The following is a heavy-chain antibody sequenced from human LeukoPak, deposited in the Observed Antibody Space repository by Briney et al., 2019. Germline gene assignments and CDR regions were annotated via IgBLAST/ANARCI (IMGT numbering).Heavy chain of an antibody. CDR2: INPNSGGT. CDR3: ATLFNAGYYKGGNWFDP. Sequence: ASVKVSCKASGYTFTGYYMHWVRQAPGQGLEWMGWINPNSGGTNYAQKFQGRVTMTRDTSISTAYMELSRLRSDDTAVYYCATLFNAGYYKGGNWFDPWGQGTLVTVSS. J-gene: IGHJ5*02. D-gene: IGHD3-9*01. V-gene: IGHV1-2*02. CDR1: GYTFTGYY.